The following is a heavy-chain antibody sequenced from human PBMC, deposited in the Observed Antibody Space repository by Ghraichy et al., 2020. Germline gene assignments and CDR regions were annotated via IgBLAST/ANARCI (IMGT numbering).Heavy chain of an antibody. CDR2: ISAGADDT. D-gene: IGHD6-6*01. J-gene: IGHJ4*02. V-gene: IGHV3-23*01. CDR3: ARGETSSTRQLDY. Sequence: GESLNISCRASGFTFSDYSMNWVRQAPGKGLEWVSIISAGADDTHYGDSVKGRFTISRDNSKNTVYLQMSSLRAEDTAAYYCARGETSSTRQLDYWGQGTLVTVSS. CDR1: GFTFSDYS.